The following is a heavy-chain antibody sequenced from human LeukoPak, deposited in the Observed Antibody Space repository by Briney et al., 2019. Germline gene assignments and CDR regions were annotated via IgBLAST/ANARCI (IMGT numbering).Heavy chain of an antibody. J-gene: IGHJ4*02. D-gene: IGHD6-19*01. CDR1: GFTFSIYW. Sequence: GGSLRLSCAASGFTFSIYWMHWVRQAPGKGLVWVSRINSDGSSTSYADSVKGRFTISRDNAKNTLYLQMNSLRAEDTAVYYCAEESSGGWYFDYWGQGTLVTVSS. CDR3: AEESSGGWYFDY. V-gene: IGHV3-74*01. CDR2: INSDGSST.